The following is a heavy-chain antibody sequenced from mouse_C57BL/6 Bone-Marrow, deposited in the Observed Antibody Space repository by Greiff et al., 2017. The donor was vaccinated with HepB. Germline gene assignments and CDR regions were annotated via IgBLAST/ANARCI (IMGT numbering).Heavy chain of an antibody. J-gene: IGHJ1*03. CDR3: ARNNERMVTTRNWYFDV. D-gene: IGHD2-2*01. CDR2: IWSGGST. Sequence: QVQLQQSGPGLVQPSQSLSITCTVSGFSLTSYGVHWVRQSPGKGLEWLGVIWSGGSTDYNAAFISRLSISKDNSKSQVFFKMNSLQADDTAIYYCARNNERMVTTRNWYFDVWGTGTTVTVSS. CDR1: GFSLTSYG. V-gene: IGHV2-2*01.